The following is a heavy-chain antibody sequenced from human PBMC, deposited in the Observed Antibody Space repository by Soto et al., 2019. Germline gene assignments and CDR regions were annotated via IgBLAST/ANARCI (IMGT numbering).Heavy chain of an antibody. Sequence: SETLSLTCTVSGGSISSYDLSWIRQPPGKGLEWIGYIYYSGSTNYNPSLKSRVTISVDTSKNQFSLKLSSVTAADTAVYYCARAPYSSSNFDFWGQGTLVTVSS. J-gene: IGHJ4*02. CDR3: ARAPYSSSNFDF. CDR1: GGSISSYD. D-gene: IGHD6-6*01. V-gene: IGHV4-59*01. CDR2: IYYSGST.